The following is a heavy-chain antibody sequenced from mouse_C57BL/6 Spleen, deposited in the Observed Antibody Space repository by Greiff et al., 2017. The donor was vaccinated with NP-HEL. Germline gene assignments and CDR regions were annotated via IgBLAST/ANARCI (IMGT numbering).Heavy chain of an antibody. V-gene: IGHV1-5*01. J-gene: IGHJ3*01. CDR3: TELTGNKAY. CDR2: IYPGNSDT. CDR1: GYTFTSYW. Sequence: VQLQQSGTVLARPGASVKMSCKTSGYTFTSYWMHWVQQRPGQGLEWIGSIYPGNSDTSYNQKFKGQAKLTAVTSASTAYMELSSLTNEDSAVYYCTELTGNKAYWGQGTLVTVSA. D-gene: IGHD4-1*01.